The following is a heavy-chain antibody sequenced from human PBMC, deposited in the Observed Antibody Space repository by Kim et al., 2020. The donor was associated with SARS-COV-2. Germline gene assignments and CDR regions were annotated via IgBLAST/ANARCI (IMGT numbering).Heavy chain of an antibody. CDR2: ISGSNGAT. J-gene: IGHJ4*02. V-gene: IGHV1-18*01. CDR1: GYTFSNYG. CDR3: ARAHYSTNSPFFY. D-gene: IGHD2-8*01. Sequence: ASVKVSCKASGYTFSNYGISWVRLAPGQGLEWMGWISGSNGATKYAQKFQGRVTMTTDTSADTAYMELRSLRSDDTALYYCARAHYSTNSPFFYWGREPWSPSPQ.